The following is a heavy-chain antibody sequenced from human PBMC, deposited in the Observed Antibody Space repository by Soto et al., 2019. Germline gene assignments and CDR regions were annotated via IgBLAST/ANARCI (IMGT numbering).Heavy chain of an antibody. J-gene: IGHJ4*02. CDR3: AREGSGWEFDY. D-gene: IGHD6-19*01. CDR1: GFTFSSYL. Sequence: GGSLRLSCAASGFTFSSYLMSWVRQAPGKGLEWVANIKQDGSEKYYVDSVKGRLTISRDNAKNSLYLQMNSLRAEDTAVYYCAREGSGWEFDYWGQGTLVTVSS. V-gene: IGHV3-7*03. CDR2: IKQDGSEK.